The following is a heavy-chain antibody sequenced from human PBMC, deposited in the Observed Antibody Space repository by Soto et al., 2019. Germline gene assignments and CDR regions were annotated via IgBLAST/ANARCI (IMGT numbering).Heavy chain of an antibody. D-gene: IGHD3-3*01. CDR2: IIPIFGTA. CDR1: GGTFSSYA. V-gene: IGHV1-69*13. CDR3: ARDRMFFGVAFYYYYGMDV. Sequence: ASVKVSCKASGGTFSSYAISWVRQAPGQGLEWMGGIIPIFGTANYAQKFQGRVTITADESTSTAYMELSSLRSEDTAVYYCARDRMFFGVAFYYYYGMDVWGQGTTVTVSS. J-gene: IGHJ6*02.